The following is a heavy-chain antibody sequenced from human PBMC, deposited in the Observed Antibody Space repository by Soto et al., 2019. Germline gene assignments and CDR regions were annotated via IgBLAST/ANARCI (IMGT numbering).Heavy chain of an antibody. J-gene: IGHJ4*02. V-gene: IGHV1-3*01. Sequence: ASVKVSCKASGHTFTSYAMHWVRQAPGQRLEWMGWINAGNGNTKYSQKFQGRVTITRDTSASTAYMELSSLRSEDTAVYYCARVIGGLYYFDYWGQGNLVTVSS. CDR2: INAGNGNT. CDR1: GHTFTSYA. CDR3: ARVIGGLYYFDY. D-gene: IGHD3-16*01.